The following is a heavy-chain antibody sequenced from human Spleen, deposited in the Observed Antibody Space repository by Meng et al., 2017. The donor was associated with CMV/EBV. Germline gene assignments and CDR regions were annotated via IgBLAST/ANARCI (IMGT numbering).Heavy chain of an antibody. J-gene: IGHJ5*02. CDR2: LSFDGRNP. CDR3: ARPAEVYTTSSLRFDP. Sequence: GGSLRLSCAASGFTFNTHAMHWIRQAPGKGLEWVAALSFDGRNPYYADSVKGRFTISRDNSRNTLFLQMKSLRVEDTAVYYCARPAEVYTTSSLRFDPWGRGTLVTVSS. CDR1: GFTFNTHA. V-gene: IGHV3-30*04. D-gene: IGHD6-6*01.